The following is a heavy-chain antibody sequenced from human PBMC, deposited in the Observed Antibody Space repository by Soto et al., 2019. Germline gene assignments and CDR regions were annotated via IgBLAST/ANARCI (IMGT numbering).Heavy chain of an antibody. D-gene: IGHD2-8*01. CDR1: GFTFSSYG. CDR2: IWYDGSNK. CDR3: ARDKGCSHGVCLIVLYYGL. J-gene: IGHJ2*01. V-gene: IGHV3-33*01. Sequence: QVQLVESGGGVVQPGRSLRLSCAASGFTFSSYGMHWVRQAPGKGLEWVAVIWYDGSNKYYADSVKGRFTISRDNSKNTLYRPMHRLRAEDTAVYYCARDKGCSHGVCLIVLYYGLWWRGTLVNVCS.